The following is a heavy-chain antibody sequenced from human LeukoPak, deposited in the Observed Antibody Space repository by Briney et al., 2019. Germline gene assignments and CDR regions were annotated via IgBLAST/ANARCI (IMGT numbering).Heavy chain of an antibody. Sequence: GGSLRLSCAASGFTFSGSAMHWVRQASGKGLEWVGRIRSKANSYATAYAASVKGRFTISRDDSKNTAYLQMNSLKTEDTAVYYCTIPVNYYGSGSYYPNDYWGQGTLVTVSS. CDR2: IRSKANSYAT. V-gene: IGHV3-73*01. CDR3: TIPVNYYGSGSYYPNDY. CDR1: GFTFSGSA. D-gene: IGHD3-10*01. J-gene: IGHJ4*02.